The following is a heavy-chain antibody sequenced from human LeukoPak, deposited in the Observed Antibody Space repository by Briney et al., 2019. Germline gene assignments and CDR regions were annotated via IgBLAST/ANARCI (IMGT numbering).Heavy chain of an antibody. CDR1: GGSISSYY. V-gene: IGHV4-59*12. CDR2: IYYSGST. J-gene: IGHJ4*02. CDR3: ARVTGYDD. Sequence: KPSETLSLTCTVSGGSISSYYWSWIRQPPGKGLEWIGYIYYSGSTNYNPSLKSRVTISVDTSKNQFSLKLNSVTAADTAIYYCARVTGYDDWGQGTLVTVSS. D-gene: IGHD7-27*01.